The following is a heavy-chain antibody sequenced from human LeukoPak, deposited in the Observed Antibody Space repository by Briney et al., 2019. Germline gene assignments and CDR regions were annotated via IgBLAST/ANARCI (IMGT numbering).Heavy chain of an antibody. Sequence: SETLSLTCTVSGYSISSGYYWGWIRQPPGKGLEWIGSIYHSGSTYYNPSLKSRVTISVDTSKNQFSLKLSSVTAADTAVYYCARARDYFSWFDPWGQGTLVTVSS. CDR1: GYSISSGYY. J-gene: IGHJ5*02. CDR2: IYHSGST. CDR3: ARARDYFSWFDP. V-gene: IGHV4-38-2*02. D-gene: IGHD4/OR15-4a*01.